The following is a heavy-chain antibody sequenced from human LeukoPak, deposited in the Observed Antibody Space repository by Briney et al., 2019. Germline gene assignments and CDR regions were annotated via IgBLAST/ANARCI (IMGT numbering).Heavy chain of an antibody. CDR3: ARDPAGYYGSGSWWFDP. CDR2: INPNSGGT. J-gene: IGHJ5*02. CDR1: GYTFTSYY. Sequence: GASVKVSCKASGYTFTSYYMHWVRQAPGQGLEWMGWINPNSGGTNYAQKFQGRVTMTRDTSISTAYMELRSLRSDDTAVYYCARDPAGYYGSGSWWFDPWGQGTLVTVSS. V-gene: IGHV1-2*02. D-gene: IGHD3-10*01.